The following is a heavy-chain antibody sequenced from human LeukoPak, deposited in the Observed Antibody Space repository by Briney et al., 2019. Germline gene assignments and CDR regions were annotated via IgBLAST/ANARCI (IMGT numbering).Heavy chain of an antibody. Sequence: SETLSLTCAVYGGSFSGYYWSWIRQPPGKGLEWSGEINHSGSTNYNPSLKSRVTISVDTSKNQFSLKLSSMTAADTAVYYCARPPYSNYDYYYYYMDVWGKGTTVTVSS. CDR1: GGSFSGYY. V-gene: IGHV4-34*01. D-gene: IGHD4-11*01. CDR2: INHSGST. CDR3: ARPPYSNYDYYYYYMDV. J-gene: IGHJ6*03.